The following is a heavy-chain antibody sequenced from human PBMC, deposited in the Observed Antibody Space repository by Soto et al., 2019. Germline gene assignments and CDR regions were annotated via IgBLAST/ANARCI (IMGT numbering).Heavy chain of an antibody. CDR2: MFYGGST. J-gene: IGHJ6*03. D-gene: IGHD2-2*01. CDR1: GVSISGTGWY. V-gene: IGHV4-39*01. CDR3: AKLTPLGVVVPAAMFDYYYMDV. Sequence: QVQLQESGPELVKPSETLSLTCTVSGVSISGTGWYWGWIRQPPGKGLEWIGTMFYGGSTSYNPSLKSRVTISVDTSKNQFSLKLSSVAAADSSVYYCAKLTPLGVVVPAAMFDYYYMDVWGKGTTVTVSS.